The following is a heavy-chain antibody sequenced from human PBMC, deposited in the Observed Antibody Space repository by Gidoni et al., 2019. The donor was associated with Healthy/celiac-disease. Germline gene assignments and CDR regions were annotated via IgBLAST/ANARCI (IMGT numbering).Heavy chain of an antibody. CDR3: ARDRRYYGSGRGTYFDY. Sequence: QVQLVESGGGVVQPGRSLRLSCAASGFTFSSCGMHWVRQAPGKGLEWVAVIWYDGSNKYYADSVKGRFTISRDNSKNTLYLQMNSLRAEDTAVYYCARDRRYYGSGRGTYFDYWGQGTLVTVSS. V-gene: IGHV3-33*01. J-gene: IGHJ4*02. D-gene: IGHD3-10*01. CDR1: GFTFSSCG. CDR2: IWYDGSNK.